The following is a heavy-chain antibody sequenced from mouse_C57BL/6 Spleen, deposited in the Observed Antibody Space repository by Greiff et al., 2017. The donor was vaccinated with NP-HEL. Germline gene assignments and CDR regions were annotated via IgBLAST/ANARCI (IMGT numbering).Heavy chain of an antibody. CDR3: ARSRGNYGFDY. D-gene: IGHD2-1*01. CDR1: GYTFTSYW. CDR2: IYPSDSET. J-gene: IGHJ2*01. Sequence: QVQLKQPGAELVRPGSSVKLSCKASGYTFTSYWMDWVKQRPGQGLEWIGNIYPSDSETHYNQKFKDKATLTVDKSSSTACMQLSSLTSEDSAVYYCARSRGNYGFDYWGQGTTLTVSS. V-gene: IGHV1-61*01.